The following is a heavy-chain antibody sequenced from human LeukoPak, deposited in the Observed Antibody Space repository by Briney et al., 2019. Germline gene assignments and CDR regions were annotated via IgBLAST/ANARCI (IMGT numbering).Heavy chain of an antibody. J-gene: IGHJ6*04. CDR3: AELGITMIGGV. Sequence: GGSLRLSCAACGFTFSSYDMHWVRQATGKGLEWVSAIGTAGDTYYPGSVKGQFTISRDHAKNSLYLQMNSLRAEDTAVYYCAELGITMIGGVWGKGTTVTISS. CDR1: GFTFSSYD. CDR2: IGTAGDT. V-gene: IGHV3-13*03. D-gene: IGHD3-10*02.